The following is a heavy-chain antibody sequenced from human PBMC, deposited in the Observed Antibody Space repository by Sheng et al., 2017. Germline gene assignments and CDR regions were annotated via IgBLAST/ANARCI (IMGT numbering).Heavy chain of an antibody. V-gene: IGHV4-38-2*02. CDR2: IYHTGTT. CDR3: ARGPHYDSSGYYDY. CDR1: GYSISTGYY. D-gene: IGHD3-22*01. J-gene: IGHJ4*02. Sequence: QVQLQESGPGLVKPSETLSLTCTVSGYSISTGYYWGWIRQPPGKGLEWIGNIYHTGTTYYNPSLKSRVTISVDTSTNQFSLMLSSVTAADTALYYCARGPHYDSSGYYDYWGQGNPGPPSLQ.